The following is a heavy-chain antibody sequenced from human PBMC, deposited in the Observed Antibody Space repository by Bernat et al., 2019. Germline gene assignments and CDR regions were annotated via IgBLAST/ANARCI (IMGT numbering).Heavy chain of an antibody. Sequence: VQLVESGGGLVQPGGSLRLSCAASGFTFSSYGMLWVRQAPGKGLEWVAVIWYDGSNKYYADSVKGRFTISRDNSKNTLYLQMNSLRAEDTAVYYCAREGNGGNGGHTGAFDYWGQGTLVTVSS. CDR3: AREGNGGNGGHTGAFDY. J-gene: IGHJ4*02. CDR2: IWYDGSNK. D-gene: IGHD4-23*01. V-gene: IGHV3-33*08. CDR1: GFTFSSYG.